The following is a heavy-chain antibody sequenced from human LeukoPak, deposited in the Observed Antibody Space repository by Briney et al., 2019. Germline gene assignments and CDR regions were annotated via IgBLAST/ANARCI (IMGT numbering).Heavy chain of an antibody. CDR1: GYSFSTNM. J-gene: IGHJ4*02. CDR2: ILPGGKES. CDR3: MSAHGY. Sequence: HPGVSLRLSCVVSGYSFSTNMMTWVRQAPGEGLEGVATILPGGKESSRVDSVKGRFIISRANAKNSLFLQMNSLRGDDTALYYCMSAHGYWGQGTLATVSS. V-gene: IGHV3-7*01.